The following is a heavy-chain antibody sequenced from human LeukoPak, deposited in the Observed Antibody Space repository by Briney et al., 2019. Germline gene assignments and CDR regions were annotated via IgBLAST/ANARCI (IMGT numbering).Heavy chain of an antibody. D-gene: IGHD6-6*01. CDR3: VKGLDYSSSQMDS. J-gene: IGHJ4*02. V-gene: IGHV4-39*01. CDR2: IYDSGST. Sequence: ETLSLTCTVSGGSIRSSYYYWGWIRQPPGKGLEWIGSIYDSGSTYYNPSLKSRVTISVDTSKNQFSLKLNSVTAADTAVYYCVKGLDYSSSQMDSWGQGTLVTVSS. CDR1: GGSIRSSYYY.